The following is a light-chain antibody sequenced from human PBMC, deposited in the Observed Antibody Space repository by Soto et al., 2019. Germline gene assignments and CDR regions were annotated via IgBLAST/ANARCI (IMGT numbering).Light chain of an antibody. V-gene: IGKV1-5*01. CDR2: HAS. CDR3: QQYNSYS. CDR1: QSISNW. J-gene: IGKJ1*01. Sequence: IPRTQSPATLSGSVGARVTITCRASQSISNWLARYQQKPGTAPKLLIYHASTLESGVPSSFSGSGSGTELTLTFSSLQPDALSSYYCQQYNSYSFGQGTKVDIK.